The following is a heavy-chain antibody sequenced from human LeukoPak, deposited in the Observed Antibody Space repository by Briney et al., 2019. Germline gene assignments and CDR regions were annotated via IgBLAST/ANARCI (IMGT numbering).Heavy chain of an antibody. CDR1: GFTLGGYW. V-gene: IGHV3-7*01. CDR2: IKQDGSEK. Sequence: GGSLRVSCAASGFTLGGYWMSWVRQAPGKGLEWVANIKQDGSEKNYVDSVKGRFTISRDNAENSLFLQMNSLRVEDTAVYYCAREWQGGIAAAGTRIEGDYWGQGTLVAVSS. J-gene: IGHJ4*02. D-gene: IGHD6-13*01. CDR3: AREWQGGIAAAGTRIEGDY.